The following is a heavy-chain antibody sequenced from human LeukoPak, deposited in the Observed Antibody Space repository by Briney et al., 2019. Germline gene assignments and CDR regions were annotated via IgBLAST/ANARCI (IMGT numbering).Heavy chain of an antibody. CDR3: ARTTGADWYFDL. Sequence: SETLSLTCTVSGGSISSYYWSWIRQPPGKGLEWIGYIYYSGSTNYNPFLKSRVTISVDTSKNQFSLKLSSVTAADTAVYYCARTTGADWYFDLWGRGTLVTVSS. V-gene: IGHV4-59*08. CDR1: GGSISSYY. CDR2: IYYSGST. J-gene: IGHJ2*01. D-gene: IGHD4-17*01.